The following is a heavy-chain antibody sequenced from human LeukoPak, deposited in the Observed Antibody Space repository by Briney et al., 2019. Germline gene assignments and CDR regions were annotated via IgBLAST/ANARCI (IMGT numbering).Heavy chain of an antibody. CDR3: ARDRPAGSSWYGWGYFQH. Sequence: SGGSLRLSCAASGFTFSRYWMHWVRQAPGKGLVWVSRIYSDGTTTTYADSVRGRFTISRDNADNTLYLQVNSLRAEDTAVYYCARDRPAGSSWYGWGYFQHWGQGTLVTVSS. CDR2: IYSDGTTT. CDR1: GFTFSRYW. V-gene: IGHV3-74*01. D-gene: IGHD6-13*01. J-gene: IGHJ1*01.